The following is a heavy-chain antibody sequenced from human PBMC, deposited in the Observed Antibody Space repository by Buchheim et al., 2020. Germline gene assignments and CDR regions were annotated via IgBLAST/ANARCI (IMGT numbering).Heavy chain of an antibody. Sequence: EVQLLESGGGLVQPGGSLRLSCAASGFTFSSYAMSWVRQAPGKGLEWVSAISGSGGSTYYADSVKGRFTISRDNSKNTLYLQMNSLRAEDTAVYYCAKDRGITMIVVVIRSPDAFDIWGQGT. CDR1: GFTFSSYA. CDR3: AKDRGITMIVVVIRSPDAFDI. CDR2: ISGSGGST. V-gene: IGHV3-23*01. J-gene: IGHJ3*02. D-gene: IGHD3-22*01.